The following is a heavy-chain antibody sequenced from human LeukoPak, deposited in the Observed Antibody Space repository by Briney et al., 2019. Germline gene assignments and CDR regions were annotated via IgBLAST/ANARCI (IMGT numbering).Heavy chain of an antibody. CDR1: GFTFSDYY. J-gene: IGHJ6*03. D-gene: IGHD2-2*01. CDR3: ARDRNLEVVPEEDYMDV. CDR2: ISSSSSTI. Sequence: GGSLRLSCAASGFTFSDYYMSWIRQAPGKGLEWVSYISSSSSTIYYADSVKGRFTISRDNAKNSLYLQMNSLRAEDTAVYYCARDRNLEVVPEEDYMDVWGKGTTVTVSS. V-gene: IGHV3-11*04.